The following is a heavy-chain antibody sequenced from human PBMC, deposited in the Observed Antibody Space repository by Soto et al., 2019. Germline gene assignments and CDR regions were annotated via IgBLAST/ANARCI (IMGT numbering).Heavy chain of an antibody. Sequence: SETLSLTCTVSGGSISSSSYYWGWIRQPPGKGLEWIGSIYYSGSTYYNPSLKSRVTISVDTSKNQFSLKLSSVTAADTAVYYCARLTNDVVAATPSGAFDIWGQGTMVTVSS. CDR2: IYYSGST. V-gene: IGHV4-39*01. CDR3: ARLTNDVVAATPSGAFDI. J-gene: IGHJ3*02. CDR1: GGSISSSSYY. D-gene: IGHD2-15*01.